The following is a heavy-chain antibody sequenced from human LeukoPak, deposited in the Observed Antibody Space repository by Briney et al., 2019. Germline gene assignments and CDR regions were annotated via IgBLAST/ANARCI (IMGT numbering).Heavy chain of an antibody. Sequence: SETLSLTCTVSGGSISSSSYYWGWIRQPPGKGLEWIGSIYYSGSTYYNPSLKSRVTISVDTSKNQFSLKLSSVTAADTAVYYCARHEIVMGSAPENYYYMDVWGKGTPVTVSS. V-gene: IGHV4-39*01. CDR1: GGSISSSSYY. CDR2: IYYSGST. CDR3: ARHEIVMGSAPENYYYMDV. J-gene: IGHJ6*03. D-gene: IGHD3-10*01.